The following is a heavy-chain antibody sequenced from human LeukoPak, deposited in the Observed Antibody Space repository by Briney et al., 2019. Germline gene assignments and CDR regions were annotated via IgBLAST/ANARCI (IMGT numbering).Heavy chain of an antibody. J-gene: IGHJ4*02. D-gene: IGHD5-24*01. V-gene: IGHV1-8*03. CDR1: GYTFTSYD. CDR3: ARDGEMATILDY. CDR2: MNPNSGNT. Sequence: ASVKVSCKASGYTFTSYDINWVRQATGQGLEWMGWMNPNSGNTGYAQKFQGRVTITRNTSISTAYMELSSLRSEDTAVYYCARDGEMATILDYWGQGTLVTVSS.